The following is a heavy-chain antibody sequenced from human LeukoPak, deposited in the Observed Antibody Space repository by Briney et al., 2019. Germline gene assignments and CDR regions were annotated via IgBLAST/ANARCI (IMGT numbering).Heavy chain of an antibody. D-gene: IGHD6-25*01. CDR3: TRDPSEASHPYYFDY. CDR2: ISSSSSYI. Sequence: GGSLRLSCAASGITFNNYGLNWVRQAPGKGLEWVSFISSSSSYIYYADSVKGRFTISRDNAKNSLHLQMNSLRAEDTAVYYCTRDPSEASHPYYFDYWGQGTLVTVSS. V-gene: IGHV3-21*01. J-gene: IGHJ4*02. CDR1: GITFNNYG.